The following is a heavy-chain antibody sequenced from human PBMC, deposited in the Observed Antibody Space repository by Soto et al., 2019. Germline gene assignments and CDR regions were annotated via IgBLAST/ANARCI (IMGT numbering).Heavy chain of an antibody. J-gene: IGHJ5*02. CDR2: ISYDENKT. CDR3: ARAMDTAMASKDNWFDP. V-gene: IGHV3-30-3*01. Sequence: QVQLVESGGGVVQPGRSLRLSCAASGFTLGTYELNGVRQPPAKGREWVAVISYDENKTYYTDSVKGRFTISRDNSKNTLYLQMNSLRPEDTAVYYCARAMDTAMASKDNWFDPWGQGTLVTVSS. D-gene: IGHD5-18*01. CDR1: GFTLGTYE.